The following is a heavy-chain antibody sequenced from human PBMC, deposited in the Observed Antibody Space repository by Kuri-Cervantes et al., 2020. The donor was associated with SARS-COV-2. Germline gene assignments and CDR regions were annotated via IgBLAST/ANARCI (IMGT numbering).Heavy chain of an antibody. V-gene: IGHV4-59*01. J-gene: IGHJ5*02. Sequence: GSLRLSCTVSGGSISSYYWSWIRQPPGKGLEWIGSIYYSGSTYYNPSLKSRVTISVDTSKNQFSLKLSSVTAADTAVYYCARGGQQLIFWWFDPWGQGTLVTVSS. CDR2: IYYSGST. D-gene: IGHD6-13*01. CDR3: ARGGQQLIFWWFDP. CDR1: GGSISSYY.